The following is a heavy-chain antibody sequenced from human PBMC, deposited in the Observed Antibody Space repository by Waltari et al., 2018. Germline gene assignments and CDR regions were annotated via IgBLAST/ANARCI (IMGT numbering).Heavy chain of an antibody. CDR2: IKKDGSGE. J-gene: IGHJ3*02. CDR1: GFTLRRYW. CDR3: ARDQWFAFDI. Sequence: EVQLVESGGGLVQPGGSLRLSCAASGFTLRRYWMSWVRQAPGKGLEWVANIKKDGSGEFYVDSVRGRFTISRDNAKNSLYLQMNSLRPEDTAVYYCARDQWFAFDIWGQGTMVTVSS. V-gene: IGHV3-7*01. D-gene: IGHD3-22*01.